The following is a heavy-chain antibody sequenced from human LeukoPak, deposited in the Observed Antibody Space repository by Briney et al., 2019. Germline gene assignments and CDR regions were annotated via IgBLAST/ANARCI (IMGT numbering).Heavy chain of an antibody. CDR2: TNSDASST. J-gene: IGHJ4*02. D-gene: IGHD6-13*01. V-gene: IGHV3-74*01. CDR1: GFTFSSYW. Sequence: GGSLRLSCAASGFTFSSYWMHWVRQAPGKGLVWVSRTNSDASSTTYADSVKGRFTISRDSAKNTLYLQMNSLRAEDTAVYYCARGKQDFDNWGQGTPVTVSS. CDR3: ARGKQDFDN.